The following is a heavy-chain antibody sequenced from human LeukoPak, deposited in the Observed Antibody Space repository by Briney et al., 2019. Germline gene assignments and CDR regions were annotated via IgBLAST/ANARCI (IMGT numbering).Heavy chain of an antibody. CDR2: INHSGST. V-gene: IGHV4-4*02. J-gene: IGHJ5*02. CDR1: GDSINSLDL. CDR3: ARALQWLVTNWFDP. D-gene: IGHD6-19*01. Sequence: SGTLSLTCTVSGDSINSLDLWSWVRQPPGKGLGWIGEINHSGSTNYNPSLKSRVTISVDTSKNQFSLKLSSVTAADTAVYYCARALQWLVTNWFDPWGQGTLVTVSS.